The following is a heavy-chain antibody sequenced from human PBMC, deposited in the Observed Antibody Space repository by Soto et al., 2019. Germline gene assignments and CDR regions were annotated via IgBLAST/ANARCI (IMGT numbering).Heavy chain of an antibody. V-gene: IGHV4-59*01. J-gene: IGHJ6*02. D-gene: IGHD6-13*01. CDR3: ARVLDGKSSWPVPNYYYYGMDV. CDR1: GGSISSYY. CDR2: IYYSGST. Sequence: SETLSLTCTVSGGSISSYYWSWIRRPPGKGLEWIGYIYYSGSTNYNPSLKSRVTISVDTSKNQFSLKLSSVTAADTAVYYCARVLDGKSSWPVPNYYYYGMDVWGQGTTVTVSS.